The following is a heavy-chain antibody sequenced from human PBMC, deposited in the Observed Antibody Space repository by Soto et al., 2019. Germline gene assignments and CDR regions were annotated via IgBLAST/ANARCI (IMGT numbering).Heavy chain of an antibody. CDR2: ISYDGSNK. Sequence: GGSLRLSCSASGFTFSSYAMHWVRQAPGKGLEWVAVISYDGSNKYYADSVKGRFTISRDNSKNTLYLQMNSLRAEDTAVYYCARSSYSSSWYGTSTQYYFDYWGQGTLVTVSS. D-gene: IGHD6-13*01. J-gene: IGHJ4*02. CDR1: GFTFSSYA. CDR3: ARSSYSSSWYGTSTQYYFDY. V-gene: IGHV3-30-3*01.